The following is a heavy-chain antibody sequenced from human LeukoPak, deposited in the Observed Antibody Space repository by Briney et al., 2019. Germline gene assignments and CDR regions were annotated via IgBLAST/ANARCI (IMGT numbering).Heavy chain of an antibody. CDR2: IYTSGST. Sequence: SETLSLTCTVSGGSISSGSYYWSWIRQPAGKGLEWIGRIYTSGSTNYNPSLKSRVTISLDTSENHFSLKLSSVTAADTAVYYCARVTTDGHYNYWGQGTLVTVSS. V-gene: IGHV4-61*02. CDR3: ARVTTDGHYNY. D-gene: IGHD3-22*01. CDR1: GGSISSGSYY. J-gene: IGHJ4*02.